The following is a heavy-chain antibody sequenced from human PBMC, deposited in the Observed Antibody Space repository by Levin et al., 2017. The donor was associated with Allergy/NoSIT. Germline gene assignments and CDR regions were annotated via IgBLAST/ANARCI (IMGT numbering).Heavy chain of an antibody. D-gene: IGHD6-6*01. CDR2: IKTKTENYAT. CDR3: IRRYMGVGSSNWYDP. CDR1: GFSLSDSD. J-gene: IGHJ5*02. Sequence: PGGSLRLSCAAFGFSLSDSDIHWVRQASGKGVEWVGRIKTKTENYATAYAESVEGRFTISRDDSTNTAHLQMNRLKSDDTAVYYCIRRYMGVGSSNWYDPWGQGTLVTVSS. V-gene: IGHV3-73*01.